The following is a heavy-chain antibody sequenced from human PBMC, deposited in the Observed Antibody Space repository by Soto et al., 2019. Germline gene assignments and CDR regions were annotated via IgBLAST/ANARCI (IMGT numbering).Heavy chain of an antibody. CDR3: ARQGFGVLHGLVDV. V-gene: IGHV4-39*01. CDR2: IYYDGST. Sequence: SETLSLTCPVSGASISSNTYYWAWIRRPPGKGLECIGSIYYDGSTYYNPSLKSRLTISVDTSKNQFSLTLTSVTAADTAVYYCARQGFGVLHGLVDVWGQGTTVTVSS. D-gene: IGHD3-10*01. J-gene: IGHJ6*02. CDR1: GASISSNTYY.